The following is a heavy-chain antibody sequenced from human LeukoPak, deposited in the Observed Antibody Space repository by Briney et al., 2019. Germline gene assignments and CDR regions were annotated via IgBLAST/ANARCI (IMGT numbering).Heavy chain of an antibody. V-gene: IGHV3-66*02. D-gene: IGHD1-26*01. J-gene: IGHJ4*02. CDR2: IYSGGTT. CDR1: GFNVSTNY. CDR3: ARDGVGGSLYYLDY. Sequence: GSLRLSCAASGFNVSTNYMSWVRHAPGKGLEWVSIIYSGGTTYYADSVKGRFTISRDNSKNTLYLQMNSLRAEDTAVYYCARDGVGGSLYYLDYWGQGTLVTVSS.